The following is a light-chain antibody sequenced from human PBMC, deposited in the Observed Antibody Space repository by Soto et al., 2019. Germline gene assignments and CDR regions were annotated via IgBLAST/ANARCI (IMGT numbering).Light chain of an antibody. CDR2: GAS. V-gene: IGKV3-15*01. Sequence: EIVMTQSPATLSVSPGERATLSCRASQSVNSNLAWYQQKPGQAPRLLIYGASTRATGIQARFSGSGSGTEFTLTISSLQSEDFAVYHCQQYYNGPRAVGQGTKVQIK. CDR3: QQYYNGPRA. CDR1: QSVNSN. J-gene: IGKJ1*01.